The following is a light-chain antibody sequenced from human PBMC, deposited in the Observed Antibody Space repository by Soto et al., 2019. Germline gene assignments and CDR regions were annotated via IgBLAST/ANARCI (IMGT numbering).Light chain of an antibody. CDR3: NSYTTSRPYV. CDR2: DVS. J-gene: IGLJ1*01. Sequence: QSVLTQPASVSGSPGQSITISCTGTSSDVGGYNYVSWYQQHPGKAPKLMIYDVSNRPSGVSNRFSGSKSGNTASLTISGLQAEDEADYYCNSYTTSRPYVFGTGTKVTVL. V-gene: IGLV2-14*01. CDR1: SSDVGGYNY.